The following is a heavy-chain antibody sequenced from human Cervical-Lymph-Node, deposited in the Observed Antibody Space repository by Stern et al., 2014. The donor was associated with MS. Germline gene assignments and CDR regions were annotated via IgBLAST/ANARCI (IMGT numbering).Heavy chain of an antibody. Sequence: VQLGKSGTAVKKPGSSVKVSCKASGGTFSINTISWVRQAPGQGLEWMGGIIPMFGAPNYAQKFQGRVTPTADESTSTAYLELSRLTSQDTALYFCVTDQGGIAVYWGQGTLVTVSS. CDR3: VTDQGGIAVY. D-gene: IGHD6-19*01. J-gene: IGHJ4*02. CDR2: IIPMFGAP. V-gene: IGHV1-69*01. CDR1: GGTFSINT.